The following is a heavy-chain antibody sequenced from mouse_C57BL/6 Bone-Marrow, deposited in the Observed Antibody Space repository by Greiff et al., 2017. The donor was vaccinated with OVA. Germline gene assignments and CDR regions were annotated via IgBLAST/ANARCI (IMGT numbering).Heavy chain of an antibody. CDR1: GYTFTSYW. V-gene: IGHV1-52*01. CDR2: IDPSDSET. D-gene: IGHD1-1*01. CDR3: ARSDYYGSFAMDY. Sequence: QVQLQQPGAELVRPGSSVKLSCKASGYTFTSYWMHWVKQRPVQGLEWIGNIDPSDSETHYNQKFKDKATLTVDKSYSTAYMQLSSLTSEDSAVYYCARSDYYGSFAMDYWGQGTSVTVSS. J-gene: IGHJ4*01.